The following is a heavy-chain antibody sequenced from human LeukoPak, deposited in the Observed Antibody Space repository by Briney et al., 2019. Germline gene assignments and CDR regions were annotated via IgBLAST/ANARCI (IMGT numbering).Heavy chain of an antibody. CDR1: GFTVSSKY. V-gene: IGHV3-53*01. J-gene: IGHJ4*02. Sequence: GGSLRLSCAASGFTVSSKYMSWVRQAPGKGLEWVSVIYSGGSTYYADSVKGRFTISRDNSKNTLYLQMNSLRAEDTAVYYCARGCSSTSCCGFDYWGQGTLVTVSS. D-gene: IGHD2-2*01. CDR2: IYSGGST. CDR3: ARGCSSTSCCGFDY.